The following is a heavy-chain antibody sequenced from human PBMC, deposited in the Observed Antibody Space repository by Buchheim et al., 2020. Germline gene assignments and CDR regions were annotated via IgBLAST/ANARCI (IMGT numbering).Heavy chain of an antibody. D-gene: IGHD4-17*01. CDR2: INPNSGGT. CDR3: ARDAFAGYLTSHYGDYASSHPENAGEGGRYYFDY. V-gene: IGHV1-2*04. CDR1: GYTFTGYY. Sequence: QVQLVQSGAEVKKPGASVKVSCTASGYTFTGYYMHWVRQAPGQGLEWMGWINPNSGGTNYAQKFQGWVTITRDTSISTAYMELSRLRSDDTAVYYCARDAFAGYLTSHYGDYASSHPENAGEGGRYYFDYWGQGTL. J-gene: IGHJ4*02.